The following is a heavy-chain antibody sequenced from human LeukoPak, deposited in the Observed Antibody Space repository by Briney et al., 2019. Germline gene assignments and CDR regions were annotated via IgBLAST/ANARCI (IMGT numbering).Heavy chain of an antibody. V-gene: IGHV4-59*01. CDR1: GGSISSYY. D-gene: IGHD4-17*01. J-gene: IGHJ4*02. CDR3: ARDYGDYIFDY. Sequence: PSETLSLTCTVPGGSISSYYWSWIRQPPGKGLEWIGYIYYSGSTNYNPSLKSRVTISVDTSKNQFSLKLSSVTAADTAVYYCARDYGDYIFDYWGQGTLVTVSS. CDR2: IYYSGST.